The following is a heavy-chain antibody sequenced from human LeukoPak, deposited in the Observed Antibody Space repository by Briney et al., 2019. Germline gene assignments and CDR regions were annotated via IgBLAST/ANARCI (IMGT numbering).Heavy chain of an antibody. CDR1: GFTFSSYS. CDR2: ISSSSSYI. Sequence: GGSLRLSCAASGFTFSSYSMNWVRQAPGKGLEWVSSISSSSSYIYYADSVKGRFTISRDNSKNSLYLQMNSLRTEDTAFYYCARATQSYYYYLDVWGTGTMVTVSS. D-gene: IGHD2-15*01. J-gene: IGHJ6*03. V-gene: IGHV3-21*04. CDR3: ARATQSYYYYLDV.